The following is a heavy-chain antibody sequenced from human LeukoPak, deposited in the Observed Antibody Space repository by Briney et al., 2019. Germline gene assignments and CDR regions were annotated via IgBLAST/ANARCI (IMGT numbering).Heavy chain of an antibody. D-gene: IGHD6-19*01. CDR1: GGSISSYY. CDR2: IYYSGST. Sequence: KPSETLSLTCTVSGGSISSYYWSWIRQPLGKGLEWIGYIYYSGSTNYNPSLKSRVTISVDTSKNQFSLKLSSVTAADTAVYYCARSSGWYLELFDYWGQGTLVTVSS. V-gene: IGHV4-59*08. J-gene: IGHJ4*02. CDR3: ARSSGWYLELFDY.